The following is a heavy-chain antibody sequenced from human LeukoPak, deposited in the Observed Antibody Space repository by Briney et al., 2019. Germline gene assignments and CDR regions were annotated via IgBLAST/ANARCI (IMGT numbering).Heavy chain of an antibody. CDR1: GLTFSRYA. CDR2: ISKDGNNI. Sequence: PGGSLRLSCAASGLTFSRYAMHWVRQAPGKGLEGVAIISKDGNNIYYADSVKGRFTISRDNSKNTLYLQVNSLRAEDTAMYYCARNDYGDYYFDYWGLGTLVTVSS. D-gene: IGHD4-17*01. J-gene: IGHJ4*02. CDR3: ARNDYGDYYFDY. V-gene: IGHV3-30-3*01.